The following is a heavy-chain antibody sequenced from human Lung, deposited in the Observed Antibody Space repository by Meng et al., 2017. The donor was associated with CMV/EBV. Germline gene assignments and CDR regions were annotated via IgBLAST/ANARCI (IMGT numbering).Heavy chain of an antibody. CDR1: DSHLICFA. CDR2: INAGNGNT. V-gene: IGHV1-3*01. D-gene: IGHD3-22*01. CDR3: ARAGYDSSGYYPQPFDY. Sequence: CGAEGKQPAAARKSSCKASDSHLICFAMHWGRQAPGHRLEWMGWINAGNGNTKYSQRFQGRVTITRDTSASKAYMELSSLRSEDTTVYYCARAGYDSSGYYPQPFDYWGQGTLVTVSS. J-gene: IGHJ4*02.